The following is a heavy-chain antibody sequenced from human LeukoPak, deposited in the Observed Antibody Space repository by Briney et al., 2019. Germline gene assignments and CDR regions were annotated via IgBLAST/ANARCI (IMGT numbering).Heavy chain of an antibody. Sequence: ASVKVSCKASGYTFTGYYMHWVGQAPGQGLEWMGWINPNSGGTNYAQKFQGRVTMTRDTSISTAYMELSGLRSDDTAVYYCARVSSKKGGDCGGYWGQGTLVTVSS. CDR3: ARVSSKKGGDCGGY. J-gene: IGHJ4*02. V-gene: IGHV1-2*02. D-gene: IGHD2-21*02. CDR1: GYTFTGYY. CDR2: INPNSGGT.